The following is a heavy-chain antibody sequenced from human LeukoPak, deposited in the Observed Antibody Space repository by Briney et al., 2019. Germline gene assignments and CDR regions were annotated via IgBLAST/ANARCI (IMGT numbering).Heavy chain of an antibody. D-gene: IGHD3-22*01. CDR3: ARDPVINPYDYYYYMDV. Sequence: GGSLRLSCEVSGFTFSSYAMHWVRQAPGKGLEYVSGISSNGGRIYYVNSVKGRFTISRDNSKNTLYLQMGSLRAEDMAVYYCARDPVINPYDYYYYMDVWGKGTTVTISS. CDR2: ISSNGGRI. CDR1: GFTFSSYA. J-gene: IGHJ6*03. V-gene: IGHV3-64*01.